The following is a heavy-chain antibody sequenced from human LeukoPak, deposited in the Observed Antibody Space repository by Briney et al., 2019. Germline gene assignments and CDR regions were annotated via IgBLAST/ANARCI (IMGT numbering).Heavy chain of an antibody. Sequence: PGGSLRLSCAASGLTFSSYAMSWVRQAPGKGLEWVSAISGSGGSTYYADSVKGRFTISRDNSKNTLYLQMNSLRAEDTAVYYCARGVRGQLYYFDYWGPGTLVTVSS. D-gene: IGHD5-18*01. CDR3: ARGVRGQLYYFDY. V-gene: IGHV3-23*01. CDR1: GLTFSSYA. J-gene: IGHJ4*02. CDR2: ISGSGGST.